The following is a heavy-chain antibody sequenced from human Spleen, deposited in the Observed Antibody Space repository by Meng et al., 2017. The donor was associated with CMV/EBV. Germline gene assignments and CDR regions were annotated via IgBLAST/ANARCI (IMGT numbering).Heavy chain of an antibody. V-gene: IGHV3-23*01. CDR1: GFTFGNYA. CDR2: ITDTGGDT. D-gene: IGHD3-10*01. CDR3: VKGSAESRPYYFDN. J-gene: IGHJ4*02. Sequence: SGFTFGNYAMGWVRQAPGEGLEWFSAITDTGGDTFHADSVRGRFTISRDNSENTLYLQMNSLRAEDSAIYYCVKGSAESRPYYFDNWGQGTLVTVSS.